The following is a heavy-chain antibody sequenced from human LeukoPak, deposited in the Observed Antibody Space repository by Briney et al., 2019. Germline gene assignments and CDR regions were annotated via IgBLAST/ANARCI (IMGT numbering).Heavy chain of an antibody. Sequence: GGSLRLSCAASGFTFSTYWMSWIRQDPGKGLEWVANIKPDGGEEYYVDSVKGRFTISRDNAKNSLYLQMSSLRAEDTAVYYCARELCSGGDCYAFSDSWGQGTLVTVFS. CDR1: GFTFSTYW. J-gene: IGHJ5*01. V-gene: IGHV3-7*01. D-gene: IGHD2-21*02. CDR3: ARELCSGGDCYAFSDS. CDR2: IKPDGGEE.